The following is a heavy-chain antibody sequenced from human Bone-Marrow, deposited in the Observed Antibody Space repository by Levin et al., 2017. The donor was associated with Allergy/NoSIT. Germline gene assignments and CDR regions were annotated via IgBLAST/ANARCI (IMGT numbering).Heavy chain of an antibody. V-gene: IGHV3-30-3*01. Sequence: PGGSLRLSCAASGFTFSSYAMHWVRQAPGKGLEWVAVISYDGSNKYYADSVKGRFTISRDNSKNTLYLQMNSLRAEDTAVYYCARGCGGDCYSVEGFDYWGQGTLVTVSS. CDR3: ARGCGGDCYSVEGFDY. J-gene: IGHJ4*02. D-gene: IGHD2-21*02. CDR1: GFTFSSYA. CDR2: ISYDGSNK.